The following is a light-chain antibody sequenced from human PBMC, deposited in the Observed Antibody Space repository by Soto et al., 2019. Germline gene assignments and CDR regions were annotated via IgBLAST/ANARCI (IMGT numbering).Light chain of an antibody. CDR3: SLYSSSNTLL. Sequence: QSALTQPASVSGSPGQSITISCTGNSSDVGDYDYVSWYQQYAGKAPKMMIYEVSNRPSGVSNRFSGSKSGNTASLTISRLPDGDEADYCCSLYSSSNTLLFGGGPKLTVL. V-gene: IGLV2-14*01. J-gene: IGLJ2*01. CDR1: SSDVGDYDY. CDR2: EVS.